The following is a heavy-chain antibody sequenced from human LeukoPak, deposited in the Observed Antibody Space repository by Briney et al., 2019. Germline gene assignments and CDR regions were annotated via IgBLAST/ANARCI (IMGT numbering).Heavy chain of an antibody. V-gene: IGHV4-59*01. J-gene: IGHJ4*02. CDR3: ARAQLPPWFDY. D-gene: IGHD1-1*01. CDR2: IYYSGST. CDR1: GGSISTYY. Sequence: PSETLSLTCSVSGGSISTYYWSWIRQPPGKGLEWIGYIYYSGSTNYNPSLKRRVTISLDTSKNQFSLKLSSVTAADTAVYYCARAQLPPWFDYWGQGTLVTVSS.